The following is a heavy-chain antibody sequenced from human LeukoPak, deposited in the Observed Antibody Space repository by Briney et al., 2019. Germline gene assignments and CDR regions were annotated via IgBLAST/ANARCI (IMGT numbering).Heavy chain of an antibody. J-gene: IGHJ6*03. CDR2: IYTSGST. D-gene: IGHD3-10*01. V-gene: IGHV4-4*07. CDR3: ARGVSPDKIWFGELRYYYYMDV. CDR1: GGSISSYY. Sequence: SETLSLTCTVSGGSISSYYWSWLRQPAGKGLEWIGRIYTSGSTNYNPSLKSRVTMSVEPSKNQFSLKLSSVTAADTAVYYCARGVSPDKIWFGELRYYYYMDVWGKGTTVTVPS.